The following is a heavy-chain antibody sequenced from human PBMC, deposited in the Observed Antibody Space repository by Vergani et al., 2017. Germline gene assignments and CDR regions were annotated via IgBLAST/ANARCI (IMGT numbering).Heavy chain of an antibody. CDR1: GGSLSSSSYY. CDR2: IYYSGST. Sequence: LQLQESGPGLVKPSETLSLTCTVSGGSLSSSSYYWGWIRQPPGKGLEWIGRIYYSGSTYYNPSLKSRVTISVDTSKNQFSLKLSSVTAADTAVSYCAREGYFDWLPNRGYYYYGMDVWGQGTTVTVSS. D-gene: IGHD3-9*01. V-gene: IGHV4-39*07. CDR3: AREGYFDWLPNRGYYYYGMDV. J-gene: IGHJ6*02.